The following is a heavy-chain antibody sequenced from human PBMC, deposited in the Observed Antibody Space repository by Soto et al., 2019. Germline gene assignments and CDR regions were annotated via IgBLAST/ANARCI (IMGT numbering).Heavy chain of an antibody. CDR2: IYYSGST. D-gene: IGHD3-3*01. J-gene: IGHJ4*02. CDR3: ARHFGVAGLFDY. Sequence: SETLSLTCTVSGGSISSSSYYWGWIRQPPGKGLEWIGSIYYSGSTYYNPSLKSRVTISVDTSKNQFSLKLSSVTAADTAVYYCARHFGVAGLFDYWGQGTLVTVSS. V-gene: IGHV4-39*01. CDR1: GGSISSSSYY.